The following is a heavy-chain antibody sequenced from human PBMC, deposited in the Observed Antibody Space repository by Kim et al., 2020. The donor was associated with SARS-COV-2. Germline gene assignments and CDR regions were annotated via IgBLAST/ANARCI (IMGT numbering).Heavy chain of an antibody. CDR2: INHSGST. CDR3: ARLKIQYQIRYYYGMDV. CDR1: GGSFSGYY. Sequence: SETLSLTCAVYGGSFSGYYWSWIRQPPGKGLEWIGEINHSGSTNYNPSLKSRVTISVDTSKNQFSLKLSSVTAADTAVYYCARLKIQYQIRYYYGMDVWGQGTTVTVSS. V-gene: IGHV4-34*01. J-gene: IGHJ6*02. D-gene: IGHD2-2*01.